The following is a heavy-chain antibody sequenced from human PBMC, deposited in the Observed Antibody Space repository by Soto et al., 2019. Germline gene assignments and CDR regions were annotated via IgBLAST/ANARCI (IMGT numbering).Heavy chain of an antibody. Sequence: PGGSLRLSCAASGFTFSSYDMHWVRQATGKGLEWVSAIGTAGDPYYPGSVKGRFTISRENAKNSLYLQMNSLRAGDTAVYYCARVSVDYGDYGVYWYFDLWGRGTLVTVSS. CDR3: ARVSVDYGDYGVYWYFDL. CDR1: GFTFSSYD. V-gene: IGHV3-13*05. CDR2: IGTAGDP. D-gene: IGHD4-17*01. J-gene: IGHJ2*01.